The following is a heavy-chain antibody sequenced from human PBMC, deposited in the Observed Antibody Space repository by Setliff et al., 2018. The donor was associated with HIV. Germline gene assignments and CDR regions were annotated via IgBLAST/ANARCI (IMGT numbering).Heavy chain of an antibody. CDR2: IKQDGSEK. V-gene: IGHV3-7*04. D-gene: IGHD3-3*01. CDR1: GLIFSSYW. CDR3: ARGNFGAAIRLQAFDL. Sequence: PGGSLRLSCAASGLIFSSYWMSWVRQAPGKGLEWVANIKQDGSEKYYVDSVKGRFTISRDNAKNSLYLQMNSLRAEDTAVYYCARGNFGAAIRLQAFDLWGRGTKVTVS. J-gene: IGHJ3*01.